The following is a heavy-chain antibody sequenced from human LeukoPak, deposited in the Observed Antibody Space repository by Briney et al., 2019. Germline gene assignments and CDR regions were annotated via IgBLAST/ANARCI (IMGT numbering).Heavy chain of an antibody. V-gene: IGHV3-23*01. CDR2: ISGSGVTA. Sequence: GGSLRLSCAASGFTFSSYAMSWVRQAPGKGLEWVSGISGSGVTAYYADSVKGRFTISRDSSKNTLYLQMNSLRADDTAVYYCAKEAPYCGGDCYGVFDYWGQGNLVTVSS. CDR1: GFTFSSYA. CDR3: AKEAPYCGGDCYGVFDY. J-gene: IGHJ4*02. D-gene: IGHD2-21*02.